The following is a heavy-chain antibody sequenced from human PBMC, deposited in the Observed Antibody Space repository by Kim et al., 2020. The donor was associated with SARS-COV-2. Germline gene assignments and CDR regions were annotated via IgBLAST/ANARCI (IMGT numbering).Heavy chain of an antibody. CDR1: GYSISSGYY. D-gene: IGHD3-10*01. V-gene: IGHV4-38-2*02. Sequence: SETLSLTCTVSGYSISSGYYWGWIRQPPGKGLEWIGSIYHSGSTYYNPSLKSRVTISVDTSKNQFSLKLSSVTAADTAVYYCARGKKWFGELLWGQGTLVTVSS. CDR3: ARGKKWFGELL. CDR2: IYHSGST. J-gene: IGHJ4*02.